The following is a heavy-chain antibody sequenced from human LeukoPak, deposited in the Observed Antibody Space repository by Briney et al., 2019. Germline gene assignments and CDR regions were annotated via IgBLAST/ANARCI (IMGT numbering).Heavy chain of an antibody. CDR2: VYYSGST. CDR3: ARRTMNNFDY. J-gene: IGHJ4*02. V-gene: IGHV4-39*01. Sequence: SETLSLTCTVSGGSITSGNYYWGWLRQPPGKGLEWIGSVYYSGSTYYNPSLKSRVTISRDTSKNQFSLKVNSVTAADTAVYYCARRTMNNFDYWGQGSLVTVTS. D-gene: IGHD1-1*01. CDR1: GGSITSGNYY.